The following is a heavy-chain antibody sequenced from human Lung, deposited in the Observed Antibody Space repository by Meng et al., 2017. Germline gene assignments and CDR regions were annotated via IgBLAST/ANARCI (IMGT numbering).Heavy chain of an antibody. J-gene: IGHJ4*02. CDR2: IKSNTDGGTT. CDR3: TWDDKAVSDY. D-gene: IGHD3-9*01. CDR1: GFYFSNAW. Sequence: VECGGGLVKLGGSLRRSCAASGFYFSNAWMSWVRQAPGKGLEWVGRIKSNTDGGTTEYAAPVTGRFTISRDDSKSTLNLHLSGLRTDDTGVYYCTWDDKAVSDYWGQGTLVTVSS. V-gene: IGHV3-15*01.